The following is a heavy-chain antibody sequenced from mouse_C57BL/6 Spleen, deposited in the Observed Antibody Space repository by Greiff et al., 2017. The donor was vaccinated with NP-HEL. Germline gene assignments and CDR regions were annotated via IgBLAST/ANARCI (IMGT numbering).Heavy chain of an antibody. V-gene: IGHV3-6*01. J-gene: IGHJ4*01. D-gene: IGHD2-2*01. CDR3: AREGMVTAMDY. Sequence: EVKLQESGPGLVKPSQSLSLTCSVTGYSITSGYYWNWIRQFPGNKLEWMGYISYDGSNNYNPSLKNRISITRDTSKNQFFLKLNSVTTEDTATYYCAREGMVTAMDYWGQGTSVTVSS. CDR1: GYSITSGYY. CDR2: ISYDGSN.